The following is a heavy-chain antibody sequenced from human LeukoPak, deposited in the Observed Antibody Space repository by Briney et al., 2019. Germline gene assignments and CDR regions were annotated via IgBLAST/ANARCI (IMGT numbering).Heavy chain of an antibody. CDR2: IYYSGST. D-gene: IGHD5-12*01. CDR3: ARTNYGGYLFDY. V-gene: IGHV4-31*03. J-gene: IGHJ4*02. Sequence: SETLSLTCTVSGGSISSGGYYWSWIRQYPGQGLEWIGYIYYSGSTYYNPSLKSRVTISVDTSKNQFSLKLSFVTAADTAVYYCARTNYGGYLFDYWGQGALVTVSS. CDR1: GGSISSGGYY.